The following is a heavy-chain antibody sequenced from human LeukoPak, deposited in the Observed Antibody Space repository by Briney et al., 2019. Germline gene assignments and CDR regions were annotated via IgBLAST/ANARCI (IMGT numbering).Heavy chain of an antibody. CDR3: ARDLASSGYYEGNNFDY. CDR1: GDSVSSNSAA. Sequence: SQTLSLTCAISGDSVSSNSAAWNWITQSPSRGLEWLGRTYYRSKWYNDYAVSVKSRITINPDTSKNQFSLQLNSVTPEDTAVYYCARDLASSGYYEGNNFDYWGQGTLVTVSS. D-gene: IGHD3-22*01. J-gene: IGHJ4*02. V-gene: IGHV6-1*01. CDR2: TYYRSKWYN.